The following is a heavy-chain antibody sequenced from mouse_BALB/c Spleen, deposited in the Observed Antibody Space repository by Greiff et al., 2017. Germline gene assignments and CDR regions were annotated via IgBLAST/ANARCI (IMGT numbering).Heavy chain of an antibody. CDR1: GYTFTSYW. CDR2: INPSTGYT. D-gene: IGHD2-4*01. V-gene: IGHV1-7*01. J-gene: IGHJ2*01. CDR3: FYYDYDEDY. Sequence: QVQLQQSGAELAKPGASVKMSCKASGYTFTSYWMHWVKQRPGQGLEWIGYINPSTGYTEYNQKFKDKATLTADKSSSTAYMQLSSLTSEDSAVYYCFYYDYDEDYWGQGTTLTVSS.